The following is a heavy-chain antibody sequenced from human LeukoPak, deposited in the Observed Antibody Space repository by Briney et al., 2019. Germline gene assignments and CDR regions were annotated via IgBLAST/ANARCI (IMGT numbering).Heavy chain of an antibody. D-gene: IGHD2-2*01. V-gene: IGHV3-23*01. Sequence: GGSLRLSCAASRFTFSSYAMSWVRQAPGKGLEWVSAISGSGGSTYYADSVKGRFTISRDNSKNTLYLQMNSLRAEDTAVYYCAKVIRIVVVPAASWFDPWGQGTLVTVSS. CDR2: ISGSGGST. CDR3: AKVIRIVVVPAASWFDP. CDR1: RFTFSSYA. J-gene: IGHJ5*02.